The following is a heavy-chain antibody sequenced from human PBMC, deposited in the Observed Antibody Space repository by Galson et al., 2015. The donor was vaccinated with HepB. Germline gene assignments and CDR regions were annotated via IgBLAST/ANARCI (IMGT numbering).Heavy chain of an antibody. Sequence: SLRLSCAASGYTFSSYGMNWVRQAPGKGLEWVSSISSISSYISYADSVKGRFTISRDNAQNSLFLQMSRLRGENTAVYYCARDFLWQHLVPQDRRDYWGQGTLVTVSS. CDR1: GYTFSSYG. V-gene: IGHV3-21*01. CDR2: ISSISSYI. D-gene: IGHD2-21*01. J-gene: IGHJ4*02. CDR3: ARDFLWQHLVPQDRRDY.